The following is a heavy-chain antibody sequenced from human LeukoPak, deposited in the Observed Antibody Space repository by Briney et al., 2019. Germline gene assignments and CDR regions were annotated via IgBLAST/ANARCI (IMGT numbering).Heavy chain of an antibody. D-gene: IGHD1-1*01. Sequence: XGSLRLSCAASGFTFSSFDMHWVRQPTGQGLEWVSTIGTASDTYYPGSVEGRFTLSRDNAKNSLYLQMNSLTAGDTAVYYCARGPPRGKYYYMDVWGKGTTVTVSS. CDR3: ARGPPRGKYYYMDV. V-gene: IGHV3-13*01. J-gene: IGHJ6*03. CDR2: IGTASDT. CDR1: GFTFSSFD.